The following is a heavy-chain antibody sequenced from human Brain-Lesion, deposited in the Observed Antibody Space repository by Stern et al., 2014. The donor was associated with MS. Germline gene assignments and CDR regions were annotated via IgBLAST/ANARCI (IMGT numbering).Heavy chain of an antibody. J-gene: IGHJ6*02. CDR1: GYIFTGYY. Sequence: VQLVESGAEVKKPGASVKVSCKTSGYIFTGYYIHWVRQALGQGLEWMAWVNPNNGGRKEAQKFQGRVTMSRDTSISTAYVELSSLTSDDTAVYYCARDQRGITIFGVVTDYYYLGMDVWGQGTTVTVSS. CDR3: ARDQRGITIFGVVTDYYYLGMDV. V-gene: IGHV1-2*02. D-gene: IGHD3-3*01. CDR2: VNPNNGGR.